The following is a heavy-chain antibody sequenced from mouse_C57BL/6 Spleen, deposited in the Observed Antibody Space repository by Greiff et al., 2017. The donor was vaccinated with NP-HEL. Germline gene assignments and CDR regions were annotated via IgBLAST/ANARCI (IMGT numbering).Heavy chain of an antibody. J-gene: IGHJ2*01. CDR3: ARGYGYGDYFDY. Sequence: EVKLQESGPGLVKPSQSLSLTCSVTGYSITSGYYWNWIRQFPGNKLEWMGYISYDGSNNYNPSLKNRISITRDTSKNQFFLKLNSVTTEDTATYYCARGYGYGDYFDYWGQGTTLTVSS. CDR2: ISYDGSN. V-gene: IGHV3-6*01. CDR1: GYSITSGYY. D-gene: IGHD2-10*02.